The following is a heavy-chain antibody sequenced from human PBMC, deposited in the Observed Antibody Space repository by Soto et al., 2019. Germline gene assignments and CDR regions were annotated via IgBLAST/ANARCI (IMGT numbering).Heavy chain of an antibody. J-gene: IGHJ6*02. CDR2: TYYRSKWYN. Sequence: SQTLSLTCAISGDSVSSNSAAWNWIRQSPSRGLEWLGRTYYRSKWYNDYAVSVKSRITINPDTSKNQFSLQLNSVTPEDTAVYYCARDATLYYYGSGSPRRYYYYYGMDVWGQGTTVTVS. V-gene: IGHV6-1*01. CDR1: GDSVSSNSAA. CDR3: ARDATLYYYGSGSPRRYYYYYGMDV. D-gene: IGHD3-10*01.